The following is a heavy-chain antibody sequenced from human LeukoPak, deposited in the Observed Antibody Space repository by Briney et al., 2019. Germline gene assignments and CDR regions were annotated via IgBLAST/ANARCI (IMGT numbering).Heavy chain of an antibody. Sequence: GGSLRLSCAASGFTFSTYAMNWVRQAPGKGLQWVSEISSSGGPTYYADSVKGRFAISRDNSKNTVYLQMNSLRAEDTAVYYYAAPCSSTSCYGSDYWGQGTLVTVSS. D-gene: IGHD2-2*01. V-gene: IGHV3-23*01. CDR3: AAPCSSTSCYGSDY. CDR2: ISSSGGPT. CDR1: GFTFSTYA. J-gene: IGHJ4*02.